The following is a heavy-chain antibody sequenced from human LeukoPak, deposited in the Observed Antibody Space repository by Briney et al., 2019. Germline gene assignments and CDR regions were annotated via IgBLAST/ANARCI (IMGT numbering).Heavy chain of an antibody. Sequence: GGSLRLSCAASGFTFSSYGMHWVRLAPGKGLEWVAVIWYDGSNKYYADSVKGRFTISRDNSKNTLYLQMNSLRAEDTAVYYCTRGAGWLIDYWGQGILVTVSS. CDR3: TRGAGWLIDY. CDR2: IWYDGSNK. J-gene: IGHJ4*02. CDR1: GFTFSSYG. D-gene: IGHD3-16*01. V-gene: IGHV3-33*01.